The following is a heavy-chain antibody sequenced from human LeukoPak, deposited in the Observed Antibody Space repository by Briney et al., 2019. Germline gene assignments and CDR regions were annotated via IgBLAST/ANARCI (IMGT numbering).Heavy chain of an antibody. CDR2: ISSSSSYI. Sequence: GGSLRLSCAASGFTFSSYSMNWVRQAPGKGLEWVSSISSSSSYIYYADSVKGRFTISRDNAKNSLYLQMNSLRAEDTAVYYCARDVTYSYYDFWSAQMDVWGQGTTVTVSS. D-gene: IGHD3-3*01. CDR3: ARDVTYSYYDFWSAQMDV. CDR1: GFTFSSYS. V-gene: IGHV3-21*01. J-gene: IGHJ6*02.